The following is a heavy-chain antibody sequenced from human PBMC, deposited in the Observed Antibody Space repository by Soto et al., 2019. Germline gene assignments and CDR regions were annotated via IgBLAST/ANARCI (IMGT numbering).Heavy chain of an antibody. J-gene: IGHJ4*02. D-gene: IGHD1-1*01. CDR1: GGSISSGGYY. CDR2: IYYSGST. CDR3: ARETPVTTGTNYFDY. V-gene: IGHV4-31*03. Sequence: QVQLQESGPGLVKPSQTLSLTCTVSGGSISSGGYYWSWIRQHPGKGLEWIGYIYYSGSTYYNPSLKSRVTISVDTSKNQFFLKLSSVTAADTAVYYCARETPVTTGTNYFDYWGQGTLVTVSS.